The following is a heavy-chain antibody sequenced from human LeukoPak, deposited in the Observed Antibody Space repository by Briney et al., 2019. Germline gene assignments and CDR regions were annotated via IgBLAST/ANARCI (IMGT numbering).Heavy chain of an antibody. Sequence: SETLPLTCTVSGGSISSSSYYWGWIRQPPGKGLEWIGSIYYSGSTYYNPSLKSRVTISVDTSKNQFSLKLSSVTAADTAVYYCARRHSSGWSAYFDYWGQGTLVTVSS. CDR3: ARRHSSGWSAYFDY. D-gene: IGHD6-19*01. CDR1: GGSISSSSYY. J-gene: IGHJ4*02. V-gene: IGHV4-39*01. CDR2: IYYSGST.